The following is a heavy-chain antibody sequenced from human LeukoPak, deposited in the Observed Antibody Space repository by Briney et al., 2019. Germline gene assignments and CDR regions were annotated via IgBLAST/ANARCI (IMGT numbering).Heavy chain of an antibody. CDR3: ARGGRGYSYENYYFDY. J-gene: IGHJ4*02. CDR1: GGSFSSGSYY. V-gene: IGHV4-61*01. CDR2: IYYSGST. Sequence: SETLSLTCTVSGGSFSSGSYYWSWVRQPPGTGLEWIGYIYYSGSTNYNPSLKSRVTMSVDTSKNQFSLKLSSVTAADTAVYYCARGGRGYSYENYYFDYWGQGTLVTVSS. D-gene: IGHD5-18*01.